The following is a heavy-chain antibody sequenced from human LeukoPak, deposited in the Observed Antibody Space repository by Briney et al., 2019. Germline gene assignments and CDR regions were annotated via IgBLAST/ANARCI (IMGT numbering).Heavy chain of an antibody. Sequence: SETLSLTCTVSGGSISSGGYYWSWIRQHPGKGLEWIGYIYYSGSTYYNPSLKSRVTISVDTSKNRFSLKLSSVTAADTAVYYCARDRIGGSSGWYGPRTYWYFDLWGRGTLVTVSS. CDR3: ARDRIGGSSGWYGPRTYWYFDL. J-gene: IGHJ2*01. V-gene: IGHV4-31*03. D-gene: IGHD6-19*01. CDR2: IYYSGST. CDR1: GGSISSGGYY.